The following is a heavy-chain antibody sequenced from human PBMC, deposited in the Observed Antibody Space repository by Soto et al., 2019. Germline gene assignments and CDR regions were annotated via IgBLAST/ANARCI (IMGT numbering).Heavy chain of an antibody. V-gene: IGHV1-69*01. J-gene: IGHJ4*02. D-gene: IGHD2-2*02. Sequence: WVRQAPGQGLEWMGGIIPIFGTANDAQKFQGRVTITADESTSTAYMELSSLRSEDTAVYYCARVVGGYCSSTSCYIQDFGFDYWGQGTLVTVSS. CDR3: ARVVGGYCSSTSCYIQDFGFDY. CDR2: IIPIFGTA.